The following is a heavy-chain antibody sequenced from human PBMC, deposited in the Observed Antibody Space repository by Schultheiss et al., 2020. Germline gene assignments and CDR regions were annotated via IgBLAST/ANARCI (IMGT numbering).Heavy chain of an antibody. J-gene: IGHJ4*02. CDR3: TTCSGNGDTAMETAYY. D-gene: IGHD5-18*01. V-gene: IGHV4-61*08. CDR2: IYYSGST. Sequence: SETLSLTCTVSGGSISSGGYYWSWIRQHPGKGLEWIGYIYYSGSTNYNPSLKSRVTISVDTSKNQFSLKLSSVTAEDTAVYYCTTCSGNGDTAMETAYYWGKGTLVTVSS. CDR1: GGSISSGGYY.